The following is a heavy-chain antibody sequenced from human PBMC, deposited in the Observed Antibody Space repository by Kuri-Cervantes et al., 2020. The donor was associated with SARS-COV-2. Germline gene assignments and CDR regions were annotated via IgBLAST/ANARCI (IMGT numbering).Heavy chain of an antibody. Sequence: SETLSLTCSVSGGSISSYHWSWIRHSPGKGLEWIGYLSSMGNIDYNPSLKSRVTISVDTSKNHFSLKLTSVTAADTAVYYCARGVNYFDIPGGYWGQGALVTVSS. CDR2: LSSMGNI. CDR3: ARGVNYFDIPGGY. D-gene: IGHD3-22*01. J-gene: IGHJ4*02. CDR1: GGSISSYH. V-gene: IGHV4-59*12.